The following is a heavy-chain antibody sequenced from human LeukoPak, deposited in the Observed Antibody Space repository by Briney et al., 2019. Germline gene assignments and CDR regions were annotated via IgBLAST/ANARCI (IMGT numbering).Heavy chain of an antibody. CDR3: ARESAGGTYSFDF. V-gene: IGHV3-30*02. Sequence: PGGSLRLPCAASGFIFTNYAMHRVRQAPGKGLEWVASIWYAGNNENYVDSVKGRFIISRDNSKNTLYLQMNSPRVEDTAVYYCARESAGGTYSFDFWGRGTLVTVSP. J-gene: IGHJ3*01. D-gene: IGHD2-8*02. CDR1: GFIFTNYA. CDR2: IWYAGNNE.